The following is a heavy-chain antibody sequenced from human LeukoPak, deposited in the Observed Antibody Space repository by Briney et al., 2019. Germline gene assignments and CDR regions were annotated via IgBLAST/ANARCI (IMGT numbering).Heavy chain of an antibody. CDR1: GGSISSHY. V-gene: IGHV4-4*07. D-gene: IGHD1-7*01. Sequence: SETLSLTCTVSGGSISSHYWSWIRQPAGKGLEWIGRIYTSGNTNYDPSLKSRVTMSVDTSKNQFSLKLNSVTAADTAVYYCARGRSLPRTTSIFDSWGQGTLVTVSS. CDR2: IYTSGNT. J-gene: IGHJ4*02. CDR3: ARGRSLPRTTSIFDS.